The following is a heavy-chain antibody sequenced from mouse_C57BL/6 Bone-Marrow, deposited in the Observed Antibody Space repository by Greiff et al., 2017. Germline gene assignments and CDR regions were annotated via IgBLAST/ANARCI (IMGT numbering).Heavy chain of an antibody. Sequence: VQLQQPGTELVKPGASVKLSCKASGYTFTSYWMHWVKQRPGQGLEWIGMINPSNGGTNYNEKFKSKATLTVDKSSSTAYMQLSSLTSEDSAVYYCASEGYYLTRFAYWGQGTMLTVSA. CDR3: ASEGYYLTRFAY. D-gene: IGHD2-3*01. V-gene: IGHV1-53*01. J-gene: IGHJ3*01. CDR1: GYTFTSYW. CDR2: INPSNGGT.